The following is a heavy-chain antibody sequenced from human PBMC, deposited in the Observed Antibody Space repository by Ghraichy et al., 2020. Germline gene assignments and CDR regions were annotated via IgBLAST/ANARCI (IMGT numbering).Heavy chain of an antibody. D-gene: IGHD6-6*01. Sequence: GESLNISCAASGFTFSSYAMSWVRQAPGKGLEWVSAISGSGGSTYYADSVKGRFTISRDNSKNTLYLQMNSLRAEDTAVYYCAKPVELVPDYWGQGTLVTVSS. V-gene: IGHV3-23*01. J-gene: IGHJ4*02. CDR3: AKPVELVPDY. CDR1: GFTFSSYA. CDR2: ISGSGGST.